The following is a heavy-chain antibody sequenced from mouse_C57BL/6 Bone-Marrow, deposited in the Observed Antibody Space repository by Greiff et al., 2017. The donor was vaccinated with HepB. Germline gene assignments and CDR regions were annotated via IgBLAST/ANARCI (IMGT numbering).Heavy chain of an antibody. J-gene: IGHJ1*03. CDR3: ARWITTVVATPYWYFDV. V-gene: IGHV1-64*01. Sequence: VQLQQSGAELVKPGASVKLSCKASGYTFTSYWMHWVKQRPGQGLEWIGMIHPNSGSTNYNEKFKSKATLTVDKSSSTAYMQLSSLTSEDSAVYYCARWITTVVATPYWYFDVWGTGTTVTVSS. CDR1: GYTFTSYW. D-gene: IGHD1-1*01. CDR2: IHPNSGST.